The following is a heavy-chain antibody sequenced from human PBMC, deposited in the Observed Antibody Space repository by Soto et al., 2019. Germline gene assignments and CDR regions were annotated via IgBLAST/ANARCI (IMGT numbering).Heavy chain of an antibody. D-gene: IGHD2-8*02. Sequence: QVQLQQWGAGLLKPSETLSLTCAVYGGSFSGYYWTWIRQPPGTGLEWIGEINHSGSTNYNPSLTSRVTLSVDTSKNQFSLMLTSVTAADTAVYYCASDKITGLFDYWGQGTLVTVSS. V-gene: IGHV4-34*01. CDR2: INHSGST. CDR1: GGSFSGYY. CDR3: ASDKITGLFDY. J-gene: IGHJ4*02.